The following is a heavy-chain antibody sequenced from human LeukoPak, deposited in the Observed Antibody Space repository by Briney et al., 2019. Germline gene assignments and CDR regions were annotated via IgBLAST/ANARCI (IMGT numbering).Heavy chain of an antibody. J-gene: IGHJ6*03. Sequence: PGGSLRLSCAASGLTVSSNCMSWVRQAPGKGLEWVSFIYSGGNTYYADSVKGRFTISRDDAKKSMYLQMNSLRVEDTAVYFCARYSEVYYYVDVWGTGTTVTVS. V-gene: IGHV3-53*01. CDR1: GLTVSSNC. D-gene: IGHD2-21*01. CDR2: IYSGGNT. CDR3: ARYSEVYYYVDV.